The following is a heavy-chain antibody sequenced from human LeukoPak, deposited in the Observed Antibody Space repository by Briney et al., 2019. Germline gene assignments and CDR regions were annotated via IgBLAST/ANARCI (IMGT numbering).Heavy chain of an antibody. J-gene: IGHJ4*02. CDR3: ARDPYYDILTGYYPFDY. D-gene: IGHD3-9*01. CDR1: GFTFSSYG. Sequence: GGSLRLSCAASGFTFSSYGMHWVRQAPGKGLEWVAVIWYDGSNKYYADSVKGRFTISRDNSKNTLYLQMNSLRAEDTAVYYCARDPYYDILTGYYPFDYWGQGTLVTASS. CDR2: IWYDGSNK. V-gene: IGHV3-33*01.